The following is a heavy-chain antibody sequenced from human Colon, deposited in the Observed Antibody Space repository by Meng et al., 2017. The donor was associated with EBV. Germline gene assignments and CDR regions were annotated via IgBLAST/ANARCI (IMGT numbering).Heavy chain of an antibody. D-gene: IGHD4-17*01. V-gene: IGHV4-34*01. Sequence: QVQLQPWGAGLLKPSETLSLTCAVYGGSFSGHYWIWIRQPPGKGLEWIGEINHSGSTNYNPSLKSRVTISTDTSKNQFSLKVKSVTAADTAVYYCARNGDYNPGLYWGQGTLVTVSS. CDR3: ARNGDYNPGLY. CDR1: GGSFSGHY. J-gene: IGHJ4*02. CDR2: INHSGST.